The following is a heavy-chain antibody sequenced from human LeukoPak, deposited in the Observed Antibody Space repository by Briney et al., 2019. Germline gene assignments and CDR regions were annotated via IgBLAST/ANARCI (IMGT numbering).Heavy chain of an antibody. CDR1: GYTFTGYY. V-gene: IGHV1-2*02. D-gene: IGHD6-19*01. J-gene: IGHJ6*03. CDR2: INPNSGGT. Sequence: ASVKVSCKASGYTFTGYYMHWVRQAPGQGLEWMGWINPNSGGTNYAQKCQGRVTMTRDTSISTAYMELSRLRSDDTAVYYCARSYSSGWYYYYYMDVWGKGTTVTISS. CDR3: ARSYSSGWYYYYYMDV.